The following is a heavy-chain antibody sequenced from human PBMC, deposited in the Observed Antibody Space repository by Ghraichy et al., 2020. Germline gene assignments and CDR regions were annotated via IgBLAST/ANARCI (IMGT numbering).Heavy chain of an antibody. J-gene: IGHJ4*02. D-gene: IGHD5-12*01. Sequence: GESLNISCVGSGYTLSGYTMNWVRQAPGKGLDWVSSISGSSNYIDYADSVKGRFTISRDNAKNSLYLQMNSLRAEDTAVYYCATAPLAPPYFDDWGQGTLVTVSS. CDR3: ATAPLAPPYFDD. CDR1: GYTLSGYT. V-gene: IGHV3-21*01. CDR2: ISGSSNYI.